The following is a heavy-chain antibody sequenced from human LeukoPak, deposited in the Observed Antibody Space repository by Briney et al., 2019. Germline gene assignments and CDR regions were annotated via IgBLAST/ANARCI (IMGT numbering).Heavy chain of an antibody. CDR3: AREYGKIDPTFDY. Sequence: GSLRLSCAASGLTFSSYEMNWVRQPPGKGLEWIGSMYFSGDTYYNPSLKSRVTISIDTSKNQFSLRLSSVTAADTAIYYCAREYGKIDPTFDYWGQGTLVTVSS. CDR2: MYFSGDT. V-gene: IGHV4-39*07. J-gene: IGHJ4*02. D-gene: IGHD4-17*01. CDR1: GLTFSSYE.